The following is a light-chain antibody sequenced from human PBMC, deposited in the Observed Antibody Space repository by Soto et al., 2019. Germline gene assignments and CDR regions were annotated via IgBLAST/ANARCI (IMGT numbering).Light chain of an antibody. J-gene: IGKJ4*01. Sequence: AIRMTQSPSSFSASTGDRVTITCRASQGISSYLAWYQQKPGQAPKLLIYAAYTLQSGVPSRFSGSGSGTDFTLTISCLQSEDFATYYCQQYYSYPTTFFGGTKVEIK. CDR1: QGISSY. CDR3: QQYYSYPTT. V-gene: IGKV1-8*01. CDR2: AAY.